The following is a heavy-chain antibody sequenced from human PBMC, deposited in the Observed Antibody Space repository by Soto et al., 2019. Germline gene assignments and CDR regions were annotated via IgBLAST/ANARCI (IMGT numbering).Heavy chain of an antibody. V-gene: IGHV4-31*03. CDR2: IYYSGST. D-gene: IGHD2-15*01. J-gene: IGHJ4*02. CDR3: ARAGLGFCSGGSCYSDSYFDY. Sequence: SETLSLTCTVSGGSISSGGYYWSWIRQHPGKGLEWIGYIYYSGSTYYNPSLKSRVTISVDTSKNQFSLKLSSVTAADTAVYYCARAGLGFCSGGSCYSDSYFDYWGQGTLVTVLL. CDR1: GGSISSGGYY.